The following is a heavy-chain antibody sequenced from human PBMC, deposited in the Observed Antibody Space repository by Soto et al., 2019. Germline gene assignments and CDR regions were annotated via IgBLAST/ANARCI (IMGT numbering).Heavy chain of an antibody. CDR2: IWYDGSNK. CDR3: ARGSGAGAYYYYGMDV. D-gene: IGHD3-10*01. Sequence: QVQLVESGGGVVQPGRSLRLSCAASGFTFSSYSMHWVRQAPGKGLEWVAVIWYDGSNKYYADSVKGRFTISRDNSKNTLYLQMNSLRAEDTAVYYCARGSGAGAYYYYGMDVWGQGTTVTVSS. CDR1: GFTFSSYS. J-gene: IGHJ6*02. V-gene: IGHV3-33*01.